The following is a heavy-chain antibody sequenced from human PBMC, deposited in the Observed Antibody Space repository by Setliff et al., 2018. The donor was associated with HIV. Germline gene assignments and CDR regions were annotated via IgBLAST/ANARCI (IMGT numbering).Heavy chain of an antibody. Sequence: SETLSLTCNVSGGSISRSSYYWGWIRQPTGKGLEWIGTVYYTGSTQYNPSFKSRVTISVDTSKNQFSLKLISVTAADTAVYYCARMESTRPPRGLDYWGQGALVTVSS. D-gene: IGHD6-6*01. J-gene: IGHJ4*01. CDR3: ARMESTRPPRGLDY. CDR2: VYYTGST. V-gene: IGHV4-39*01. CDR1: GGSISRSSYY.